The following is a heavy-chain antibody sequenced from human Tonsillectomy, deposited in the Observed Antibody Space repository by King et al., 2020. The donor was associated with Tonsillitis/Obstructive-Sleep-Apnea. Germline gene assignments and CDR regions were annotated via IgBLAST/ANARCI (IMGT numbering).Heavy chain of an antibody. D-gene: IGHD3-16*01. V-gene: IGHV3-7*01. J-gene: IGHJ4*02. CDR1: GFTISSYW. Sequence: QLVQSGGGLVQSGGSLRLSCAASGFTISSYWMSWVRQAPGKGLEWVANIKQDGSEKHYVDSVKGRFTISRDNAKNSLYLQLNSLRAEDTAVYYCAREGGHGMGCDYWGQGTLVTDSS. CDR2: IKQDGSEK. CDR3: AREGGHGMGCDY.